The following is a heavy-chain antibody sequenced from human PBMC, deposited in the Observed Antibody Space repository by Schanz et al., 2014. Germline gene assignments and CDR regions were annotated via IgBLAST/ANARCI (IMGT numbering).Heavy chain of an antibody. CDR3: ARDFDDRRGYGSGYCLGDCMDV. CDR2: IWSDGSTK. J-gene: IGHJ6*02. CDR1: GFAFSVYG. D-gene: IGHD3-10*01. Sequence: QAQMVDSGGGVAQPGRSLRLSCAASGFAFSVYGMHWVRQAPGKGPEWVAVIWSDGSTKYYADSVKGRFTISRDNSKNSLYLQMNSLRAEDTAVYYCARDFDDRRGYGSGYCLGDCMDVWGQGTTVTVSS. V-gene: IGHV3-33*01.